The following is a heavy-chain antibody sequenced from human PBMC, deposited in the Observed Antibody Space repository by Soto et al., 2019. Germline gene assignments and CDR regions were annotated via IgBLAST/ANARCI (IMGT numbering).Heavy chain of an antibody. CDR2: INSDGSIT. D-gene: IGHD1-26*01. Sequence: EVQLVESGGGLILPGGSLRLSCAASGFTFNTHWMHWVRQAPGKGLVWVSRINSDGSITDYADSVKGRFSISRDNPRNTLHLQMNSLGPEDTAVYYCARALTSVGAAAKGDFWGQGTLVTVSS. CDR1: GFTFNTHW. V-gene: IGHV3-74*01. J-gene: IGHJ4*02. CDR3: ARALTSVGAAAKGDF.